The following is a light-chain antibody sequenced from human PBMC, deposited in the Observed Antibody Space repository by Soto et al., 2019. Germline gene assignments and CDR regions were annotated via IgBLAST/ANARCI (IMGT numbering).Light chain of an antibody. CDR3: QQYDSWPPLT. V-gene: IGKV3-15*01. J-gene: IGKJ4*01. CDR2: GAS. Sequence: EILMTQSPATLSLAAGETATLSCRASQSVSSKVAWYQQRRGQAPRLLIYGASSRATGIPARFSGSGSGTEFTLTISSLQSEDFAVYYCQQYDSWPPLTFGGGTKVDIK. CDR1: QSVSSK.